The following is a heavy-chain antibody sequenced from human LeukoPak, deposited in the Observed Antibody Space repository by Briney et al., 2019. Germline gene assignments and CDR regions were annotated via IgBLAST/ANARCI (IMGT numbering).Heavy chain of an antibody. Sequence: TGGSLRLSCAASGFTLSSYAMSWVRQAPGKGLEWVSGISGSGGSTKYADSVKGRFTISRDNSKNTLYLQMNSLRAKDTAVYYCANQYSGSYWDYFDYWGQGTLVTVSS. J-gene: IGHJ4*02. V-gene: IGHV3-23*01. CDR2: ISGSGGST. CDR1: GFTLSSYA. CDR3: ANQYSGSYWDYFDY. D-gene: IGHD1-26*01.